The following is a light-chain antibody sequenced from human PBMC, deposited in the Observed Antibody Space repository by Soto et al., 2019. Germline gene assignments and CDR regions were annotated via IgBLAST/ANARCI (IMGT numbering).Light chain of an antibody. CDR2: LNSDGSH. CDR1: RGHSRYA. CDR3: QTWDTGIVV. V-gene: IGLV4-69*01. J-gene: IGLJ2*01. Sequence: QPVLTQSPSASASLGASVKLTYTLSRGHSRYAIAWHQQQPEKGPRYLMKLNSDGSHTKGDGIPDRFSGSSSGAERYLTISSLQSEDEADYYCQTWDTGIVVFGGGTKLTVL.